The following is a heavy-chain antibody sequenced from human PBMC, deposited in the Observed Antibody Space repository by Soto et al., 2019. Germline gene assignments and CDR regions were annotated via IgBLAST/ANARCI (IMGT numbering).Heavy chain of an antibody. CDR3: AKRSSSWSGDHYYGMDV. CDR1: GFTFSSYG. D-gene: IGHD6-13*01. Sequence: QVQLVESGGGVVQPGRSLRLSCAASGFTFSSYGMHLVRQAPGKGLEWVAVISYDGSNKYYADSVKGRFTISRDNSKNTLYLQMNSLRAEDTAVYYCAKRSSSWSGDHYYGMDVWGQGTTVTVSS. CDR2: ISYDGSNK. V-gene: IGHV3-30*18. J-gene: IGHJ6*02.